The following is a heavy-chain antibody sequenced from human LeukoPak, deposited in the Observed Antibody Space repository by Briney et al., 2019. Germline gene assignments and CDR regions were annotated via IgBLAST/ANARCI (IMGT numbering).Heavy chain of an antibody. Sequence: PGGSLRLSCAASGFTFSGSALRWVRQASRKGLEWVGRIRSTANGYATAYAASVKGRFTISRDDSKNTAYLQMDSLKTEDTAVYYCASAGGEEDAFDIWGQGTMVTVSS. CDR1: GFTFSGSA. CDR2: IRSTANGYAT. CDR3: ASAGGEEDAFDI. D-gene: IGHD1-26*01. J-gene: IGHJ3*02. V-gene: IGHV3-73*01.